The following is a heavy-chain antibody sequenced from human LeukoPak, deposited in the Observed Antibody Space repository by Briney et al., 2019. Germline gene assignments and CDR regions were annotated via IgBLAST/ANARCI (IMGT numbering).Heavy chain of an antibody. CDR2: INHSGST. Sequence: SETLSLTCAVYGGSFSGYYWSWIRQPPGKGLEWIGEINHSGSTNYNPSLKSRVTISVDTSKNQFSLKLSSVTAADTAVYYCARDRGRSSSWSYFDYWGQGTLVTVSS. CDR1: GGSFSGYY. J-gene: IGHJ4*02. D-gene: IGHD6-13*01. V-gene: IGHV4-34*01. CDR3: ARDRGRSSSWSYFDY.